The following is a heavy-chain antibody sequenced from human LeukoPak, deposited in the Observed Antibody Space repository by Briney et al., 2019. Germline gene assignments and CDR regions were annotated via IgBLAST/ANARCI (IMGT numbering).Heavy chain of an antibody. V-gene: IGHV1-18*01. CDR3: ASLDTAMGYYFDY. Sequence: ASVKVSFKASGYTFTSYGISWVRQTPGQGLEWMGWISAYNGNTNYAQKLQGRVTMTTDTSTSTAYMELRSLRSDDTAVYYCASLDTAMGYYFDYWGQGTLVTVSS. D-gene: IGHD5-18*01. J-gene: IGHJ4*02. CDR1: GYTFTSYG. CDR2: ISAYNGNT.